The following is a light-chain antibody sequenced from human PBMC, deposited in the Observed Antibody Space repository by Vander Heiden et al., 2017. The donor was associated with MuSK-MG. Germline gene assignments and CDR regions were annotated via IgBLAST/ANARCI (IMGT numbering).Light chain of an antibody. CDR2: EVS. CDR1: SSDVGGYNY. Sequence: QSALTQPASVSGPPGQPITISCTGTSSDVGGYNYVSWYQQHPGKAPKLMIYEVSHRPSGVSNRFSGSKSGNTASLTISGLQAEDEADYYCSSYTSSSTHYVFGTGTKVTVL. J-gene: IGLJ1*01. V-gene: IGLV2-14*01. CDR3: SSYTSSSTHYV.